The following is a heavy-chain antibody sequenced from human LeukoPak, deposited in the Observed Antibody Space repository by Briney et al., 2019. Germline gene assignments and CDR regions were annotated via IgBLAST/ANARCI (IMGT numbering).Heavy chain of an antibody. CDR1: GFTFSSSA. J-gene: IGHJ1*01. CDR3: TKEAMINPLGYFQH. Sequence: GGSLRLSCAASGFTFSSSAISWVRQAPGNGLEWVLGISGSGGSTSYAEFVKGRFTISRDNYTNTMYLKMNSRRAEDTAVYYCTKEAMINPLGYFQHWGQGTLVTVSS. D-gene: IGHD3-22*01. V-gene: IGHV3-23*01. CDR2: ISGSGGST.